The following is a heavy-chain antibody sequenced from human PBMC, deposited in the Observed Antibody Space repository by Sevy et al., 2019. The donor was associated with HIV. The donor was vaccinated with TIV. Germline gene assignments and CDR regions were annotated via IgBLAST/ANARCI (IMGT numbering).Heavy chain of an antibody. CDR2: IKEDGSAK. J-gene: IGHJ1*01. D-gene: IGHD5-12*01. V-gene: IGHV3-7*01. Sequence: GGSLGLSCAASGFTFSTYWMTWVRQAPGQGLEWVANIKEDGSAKYYVDSVKGRFTISRDNAKNSLYLQVNNLRAEDTAVYYCARDSPGYGGYAHWGQWTLVTVSS. CDR1: GFTFSTYW. CDR3: ARDSPGYGGYAH.